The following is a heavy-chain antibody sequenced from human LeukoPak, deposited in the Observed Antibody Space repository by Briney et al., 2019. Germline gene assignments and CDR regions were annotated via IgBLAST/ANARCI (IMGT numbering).Heavy chain of an antibody. Sequence: SETLSLTCTVSGGSVSGDGYYWSWIRQPPGKGLEWIGYIYDSGSTYYNPSLKSRVNISADRSKNQFSLKLSSVTAADTAVYHCARATGTDAFDIWGQGTMVTVSS. CDR3: ARATGTDAFDI. CDR1: GGSVSGDGYY. CDR2: IYDSGST. D-gene: IGHD1-1*01. J-gene: IGHJ3*02. V-gene: IGHV4-30-2*01.